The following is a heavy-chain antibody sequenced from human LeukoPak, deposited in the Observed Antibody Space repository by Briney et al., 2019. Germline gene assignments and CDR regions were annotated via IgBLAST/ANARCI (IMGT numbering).Heavy chain of an antibody. J-gene: IGHJ4*02. CDR1: GYTFTGYY. Sequence: GASVKVSCKASGYTFTGYYMHWVRQAPGHGLEWMGWINPNSGGTNYAQNFQGRVAMTRDTSISTAYMELTSLRSDDTAVYYCSRDFLTEGLVGHHFDYWGQGTLVTVSS. CDR2: INPNSGGT. V-gene: IGHV1-2*02. D-gene: IGHD3-9*01. CDR3: SRDFLTEGLVGHHFDY.